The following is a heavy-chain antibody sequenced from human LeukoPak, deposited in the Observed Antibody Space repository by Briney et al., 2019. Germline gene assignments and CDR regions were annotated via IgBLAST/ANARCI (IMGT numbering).Heavy chain of an antibody. D-gene: IGHD5-18*01. CDR1: GGSVSSGSYY. CDR3: ARNPTGYSYGLYDY. J-gene: IGHJ4*02. Sequence: SETLSLTCTVSGGSVSSGSYYWSWIRQPPGKGLEWIGYIYYSGSTNYNPSLKSRVPISVDTSKNQFSLKLSSVTAADTAVYYCARNPTGYSYGLYDYWGQGTLVTVSS. CDR2: IYYSGST. V-gene: IGHV4-61*01.